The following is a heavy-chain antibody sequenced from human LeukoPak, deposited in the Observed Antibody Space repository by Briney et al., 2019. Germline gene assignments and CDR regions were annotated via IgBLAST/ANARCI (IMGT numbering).Heavy chain of an antibody. CDR3: AGDYYLGY. V-gene: IGHV3-48*01. CDR2: ISSSGGII. CDR1: EFTFSGYD. Sequence: GGSLRLSCAASEFTFSGYDMHWVRQAPGKGLEWVSCISSSGGIIYYADSVKGRFTISRDNSKNTLYLQMNSLRAEDTAVYYCAGDYYLGYWGQGTLVTVSS. J-gene: IGHJ4*02.